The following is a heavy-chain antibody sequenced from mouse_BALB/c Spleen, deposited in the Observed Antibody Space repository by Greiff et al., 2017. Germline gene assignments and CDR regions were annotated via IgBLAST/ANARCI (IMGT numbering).Heavy chain of an antibody. CDR2: ISSGGSYT. J-gene: IGHJ3*01. Sequence: EVKLMESGGGLVKPGGSLKLSCAASGFTFSSYAMSWVRQSPEKRLEWVAEISSGGSYTYYPDTVTGRFTISRDNAKNTLYLEMSSLRSEDTAMYYCAREGYYDGAYWGQGTLVTVSA. V-gene: IGHV5-9-4*01. D-gene: IGHD2-3*01. CDR1: GFTFSSYA. CDR3: AREGYYDGAY.